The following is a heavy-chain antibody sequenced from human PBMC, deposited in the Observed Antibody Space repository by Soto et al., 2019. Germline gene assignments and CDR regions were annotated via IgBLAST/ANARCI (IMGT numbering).Heavy chain of an antibody. D-gene: IGHD2-15*01. J-gene: IGHJ4*02. CDR3: ARGLLGYCIGGSCYLWDYFAD. V-gene: IGHV1-3*01. Sequence: WASVKVYCKASGYTFTSYAMHWVRQAPGQRLEWIGWINAGNGNTKYSQKFQGRVTITRDTSASTAYMELSSLRSEDTAVYYCARGLLGYCIGGSCYLWDYFADWGQGTLVTVSS. CDR2: INAGNGNT. CDR1: GYTFTSYA.